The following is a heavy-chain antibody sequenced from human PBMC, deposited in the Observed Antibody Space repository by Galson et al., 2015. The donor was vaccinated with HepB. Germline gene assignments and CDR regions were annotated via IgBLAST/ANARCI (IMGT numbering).Heavy chain of an antibody. CDR3: ARDLYYYDTSGYYPGH. CDR2: INSDESST. Sequence: SLRLSCAASRFTFSIYGMHWVRQAPGKGLVWVSGINSDESSTSYADSVKGRFTISRDNAKNTLCLQMNSLRAEDTAVYYCARDLYYYDTSGYYPGHWGQGTLVTVSS. D-gene: IGHD3-22*01. V-gene: IGHV3-74*01. CDR1: RFTFSIYG. J-gene: IGHJ4*02.